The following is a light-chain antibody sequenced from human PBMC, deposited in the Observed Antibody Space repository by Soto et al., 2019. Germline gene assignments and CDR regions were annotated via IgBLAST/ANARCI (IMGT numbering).Light chain of an antibody. CDR3: QQYNRYPRT. Sequence: DIQMTQFRSSVSASVGDRVNITCRASQGISTWLAWYQQKPERAPKSLIYGASRLQSGVPPRFSGSGSETDFTLTISSLQPEDFATYYCQQYNRYPRTFGQGTKVEIK. CDR1: QGISTW. J-gene: IGKJ1*01. CDR2: GAS. V-gene: IGKV1D-16*01.